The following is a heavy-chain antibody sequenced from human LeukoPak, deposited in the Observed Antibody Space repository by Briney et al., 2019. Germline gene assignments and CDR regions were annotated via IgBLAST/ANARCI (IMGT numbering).Heavy chain of an antibody. J-gene: IGHJ4*02. CDR2: IKQDGSEK. Sequence: GGSLRLSCAASGFTFSSYWMSWVRQAPGKGLGWVANIKQDGSEKYYVDSVKGRFTISRDNAKNSLYLQMNSLRAEDTAVYYCARGYYDSSGLFDYWGQGTLVTVSS. CDR1: GFTFSSYW. D-gene: IGHD3-22*01. CDR3: ARGYYDSSGLFDY. V-gene: IGHV3-7*01.